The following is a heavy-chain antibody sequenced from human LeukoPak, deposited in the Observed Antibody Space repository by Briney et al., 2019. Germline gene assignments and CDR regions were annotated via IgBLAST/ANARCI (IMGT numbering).Heavy chain of an antibody. V-gene: IGHV3-9*01. J-gene: IGHJ4*02. CDR1: GFTFDDYA. CDR3: AKDDRSHFDY. CDR2: ISWNSGSI. Sequence: GGSLRLSCAASGFTFDDYAMHWVRQAPGKGLEWVSGISWNSGSIGYADSVKGRFTISRDNAKNSLYLQMNSLRAEDTALYYCAKDDRSHFDYWGQGTLVTFSS.